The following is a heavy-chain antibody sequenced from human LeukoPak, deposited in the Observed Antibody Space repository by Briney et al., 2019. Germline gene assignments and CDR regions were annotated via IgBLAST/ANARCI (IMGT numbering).Heavy chain of an antibody. Sequence: ASVKVSCKASGYTFTSHDINWVRQATGQGLEWMGWMNPNSGNTGYAQKFQGRVTMTRNTSISTAYMELSSLRSEDTAVYYCAIGDCSGGSCYHAEYYQHWGQGTLVTVSS. CDR2: MNPNSGNT. D-gene: IGHD2-15*01. CDR1: GYTFTSHD. V-gene: IGHV1-8*01. J-gene: IGHJ1*01. CDR3: AIGDCSGGSCYHAEYYQH.